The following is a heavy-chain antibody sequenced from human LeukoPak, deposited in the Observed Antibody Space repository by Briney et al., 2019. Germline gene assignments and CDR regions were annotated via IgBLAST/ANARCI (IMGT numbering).Heavy chain of an antibody. CDR3: ARSLGRNYVLSYYGMDV. CDR2: IGTAGDT. Sequence: PGGSLRLSRAASGFTFSSYDMHWVRQATGKGLEWVSAIGTAGDTYYPGSVKGRFTISRENAKNSLYLQMNSLRAGDTAVYYCARSLGRNYVLSYYGMDVWGQGTTVTVSS. V-gene: IGHV3-13*01. D-gene: IGHD1-7*01. CDR1: GFTFSSYD. J-gene: IGHJ6*02.